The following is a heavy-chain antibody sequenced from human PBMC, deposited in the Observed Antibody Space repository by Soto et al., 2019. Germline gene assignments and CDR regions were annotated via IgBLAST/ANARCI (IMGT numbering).Heavy chain of an antibody. D-gene: IGHD1-26*01. Sequence: ASVKVSCTASGYSFTSLDINWVRQTAGQGLEWMGWMQPSTGRTGYAQKFQGRVTMTRDTSINTAYMELTTLTSDDTAFYYCARGVSAGVDYWGQGTLVTVSS. V-gene: IGHV1-8*01. CDR3: ARGVSAGVDY. CDR2: MQPSTGRT. J-gene: IGHJ4*02. CDR1: GYSFTSLD.